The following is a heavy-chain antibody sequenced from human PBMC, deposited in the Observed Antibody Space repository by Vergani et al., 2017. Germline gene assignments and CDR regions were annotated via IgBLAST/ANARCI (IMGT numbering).Heavy chain of an antibody. CDR2: INWNSDSI. Sequence: EVQLVGSGGGLVQPGRSLRLSCAASGFTFDDYAMHWVRQAPGKGLEWVSGINWNSDSIAYADSVKGRFTISRDNAKNSLYLQMNSLRAEDTALYYCVKDIAASGNYWYSDLWGRGTLVTVSS. V-gene: IGHV3-9*01. CDR3: VKDIAASGNYWYSDL. J-gene: IGHJ2*01. CDR1: GFTFDDYA. D-gene: IGHD6-13*01.